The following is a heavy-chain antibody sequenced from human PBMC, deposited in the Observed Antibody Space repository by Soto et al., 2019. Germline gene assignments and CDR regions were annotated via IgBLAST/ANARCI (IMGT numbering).Heavy chain of an antibody. CDR2: FDPEDGET. D-gene: IGHD2-15*01. V-gene: IGHV1-24*01. Sequence: ASVKVSCKVSGYTLTELSMHWVRQAPGKGLEWMGGFDPEDGETIYAQKFQGRVTMTEDTSTDTAYMELSSLRSEDTAVYYCATGRHCSGGSCSPYDYWGQGTVVTVSS. J-gene: IGHJ4*02. CDR3: ATGRHCSGGSCSPYDY. CDR1: GYTLTELS.